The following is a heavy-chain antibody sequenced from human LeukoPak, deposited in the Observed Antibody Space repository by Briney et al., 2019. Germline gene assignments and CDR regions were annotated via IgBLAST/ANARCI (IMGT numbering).Heavy chain of an antibody. D-gene: IGHD3-9*01. J-gene: IGHJ4*02. CDR2: IYTSGST. Sequence: SQTLSLTCTVSGGSISSGSYYWSWIRQPAGKGLEWIGRIYTSGSTNYNSSLKSRVTISIDTSKNQFSLKLSSMTAADTVLYYSASGIRDFDWLLADWGQGTRVTVSS. CDR1: GGSISSGSYY. CDR3: ASGIRDFDWLLAD. V-gene: IGHV4-61*02.